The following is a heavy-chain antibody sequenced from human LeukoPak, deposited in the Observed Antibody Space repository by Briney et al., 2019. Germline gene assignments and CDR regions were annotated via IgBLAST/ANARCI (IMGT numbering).Heavy chain of an antibody. D-gene: IGHD6-19*01. CDR1: GDSLSSHY. Sequence: SETLSLTCTVSGDSLSSHYWSWIRQPPGKGLEWIGYIYGSGSTHYDPSLRSRVTISEDTSKNQFSLKLTSVTAADTAVYYCARNVGWYSHDSWGQGALVTVSS. V-gene: IGHV4-59*08. CDR3: ARNVGWYSHDS. CDR2: IYGSGST. J-gene: IGHJ4*02.